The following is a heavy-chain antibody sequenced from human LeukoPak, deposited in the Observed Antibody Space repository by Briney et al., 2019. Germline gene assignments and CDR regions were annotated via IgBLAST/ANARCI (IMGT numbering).Heavy chain of an antibody. J-gene: IGHJ4*02. CDR3: ARADSSSSRLDC. V-gene: IGHV3-21*01. D-gene: IGHD6-6*01. CDR1: GFTFSSTS. Sequence: PGGSLRLSCAASGFTFSSTSMNWVRQAPGKGLEWVSSINSKSRYIYYADSLKGRFTISRDNGKNSVYLQMNSLRAEDTAVYFCARADSSSSRLDCWGQGTLVTVSS. CDR2: INSKSRYI.